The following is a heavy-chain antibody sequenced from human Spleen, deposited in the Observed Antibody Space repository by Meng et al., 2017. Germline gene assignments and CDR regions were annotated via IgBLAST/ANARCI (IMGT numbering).Heavy chain of an antibody. CDR3: ARGVGATVLWYFDY. V-gene: IGHV4-4*02. J-gene: IGHJ4*02. CDR1: GGSISSSNW. D-gene: IGHD1-26*01. CDR2: IYHSGST. Sequence: VRVQESGPGRGTPAGTLSLTCAVSGGSISSSNWWSWVRQPPGKGLEWIGEIYHSGSTNYNPSLKSRVTISVDKSKNQFSLKLSSVTAADTAVYYCARGVGATVLWYFDYWGQGTLVTVSS.